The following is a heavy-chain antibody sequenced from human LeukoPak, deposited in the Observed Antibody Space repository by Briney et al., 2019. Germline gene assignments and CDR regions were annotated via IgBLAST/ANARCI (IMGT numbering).Heavy chain of an antibody. CDR2: IYLSGST. D-gene: IGHD1-26*01. CDR3: ARRQRTVGATVEGRYFDY. J-gene: IGHJ4*02. Sequence: PSETLSLTCAVSGGSISSGGYSWSWIRQPPGKGLEWIGYIYLSGSTYYNPSLKSRVTISVDRSKNQFSLKLSSVTAADTAVYYCARRQRTVGATVEGRYFDYWGQGTLVTVSS. CDR1: GGSISSGGYS. V-gene: IGHV4-30-2*01.